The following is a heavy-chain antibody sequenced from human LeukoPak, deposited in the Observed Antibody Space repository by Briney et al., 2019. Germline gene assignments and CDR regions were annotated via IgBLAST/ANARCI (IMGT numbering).Heavy chain of an antibody. Sequence: SETLSLTCAVYGGSFSGYYWSWIRQPPGKGLEWIGEINHSGSTNHNPSLKSRVTISVDTSKNQFSLKLSSVTAADTAVYYCARVRGSGSYYQTAPYYFDYWGQGTLVTVSS. CDR3: ARVRGSGSYYQTAPYYFDY. V-gene: IGHV4-34*01. CDR1: GGSFSGYY. CDR2: INHSGST. D-gene: IGHD3-10*01. J-gene: IGHJ4*02.